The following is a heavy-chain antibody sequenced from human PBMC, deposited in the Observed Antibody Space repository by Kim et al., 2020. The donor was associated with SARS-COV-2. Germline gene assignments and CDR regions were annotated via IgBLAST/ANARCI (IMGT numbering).Heavy chain of an antibody. V-gene: IGHV4-61*01. D-gene: IGHD3-22*01. CDR1: GGSVSSGSYY. Sequence: SETLSLTCTVSGGSVSSGSYYWSWIRQPPGKGLEWIGYIYYSGSTNDSPSLKSRVTISVDTSKNQFSLKVSSVTAADTAVYYCARYYYDSSGYTNYYGMDVWGQGTTVTVSS. CDR3: ARYYYDSSGYTNYYGMDV. J-gene: IGHJ6*02. CDR2: IYYSGST.